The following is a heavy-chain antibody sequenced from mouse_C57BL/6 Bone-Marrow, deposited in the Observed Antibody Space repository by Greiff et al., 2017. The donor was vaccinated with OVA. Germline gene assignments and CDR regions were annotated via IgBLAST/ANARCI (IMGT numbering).Heavy chain of an antibody. D-gene: IGHD2-3*01. CDR2: IDPSDSET. V-gene: IGHV1-52*01. Sequence: QVQLKQPGAELVRPGSSVKLSCKASGYTFTSYWMHWVKQRPIQGLEWIGNIDPSDSETHYNQKFKDKATLTVDKSSSTAYMQLSSLTSEDSAVYYCARDNDGYYGFAYWGQGTLVTVSA. J-gene: IGHJ3*01. CDR1: GYTFTSYW. CDR3: ARDNDGYYGFAY.